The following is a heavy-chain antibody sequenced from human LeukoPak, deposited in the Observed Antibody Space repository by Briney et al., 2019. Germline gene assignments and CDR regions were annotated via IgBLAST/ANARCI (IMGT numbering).Heavy chain of an antibody. V-gene: IGHV1-18*01. CDR2: ISAYNGNT. D-gene: IGHD3-16*02. CDR1: GYTFTSYG. CDR3: ARPDYVWGSYRYTGLDY. Sequence: ASVKVSCKASGYTFTSYGISWVRQAPGQGLEWMGWISAYNGNTNYAQKLQGRVTMTTDTSTSTAYMELRSLRSDDTAVYYCARPDYVWGSYRYTGLDYWGQGTLVTVSS. J-gene: IGHJ4*02.